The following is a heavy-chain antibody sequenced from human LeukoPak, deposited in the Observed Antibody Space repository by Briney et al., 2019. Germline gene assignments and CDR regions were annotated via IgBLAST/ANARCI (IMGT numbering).Heavy chain of an antibody. Sequence: GGSLRLSCAASGFSFSSHGMSWVRQAPGKGLEWVAVISYDGSNKYYADSVKGRFTISRDNSKDTLYLQMNSLRAEDTAVYYCAGVETATKAHAFDIWGQGTMVTVSS. CDR1: GFSFSSHG. CDR2: ISYDGSNK. V-gene: IGHV3-30*03. J-gene: IGHJ3*02. D-gene: IGHD5-24*01. CDR3: AGVETATKAHAFDI.